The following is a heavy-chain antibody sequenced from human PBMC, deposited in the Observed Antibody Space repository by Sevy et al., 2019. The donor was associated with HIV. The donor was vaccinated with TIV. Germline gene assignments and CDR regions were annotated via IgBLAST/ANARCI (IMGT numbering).Heavy chain of an antibody. V-gene: IGHV3-7*03. CDR2: IKRDGSEK. CDR3: ARDCSSATCLWGMDV. CDR1: GFVFSDYW. D-gene: IGHD2-2*01. J-gene: IGHJ6*02. Sequence: GGSLRLSCAASGFVFSDYWMSWVRQAPGRGLEWVANIKRDGSEKYYVASVKGRFTISRDNAKTSLYLQMNSLRGEDTAVYYCARDCSSATCLWGMDVWGQRTMVTVSS.